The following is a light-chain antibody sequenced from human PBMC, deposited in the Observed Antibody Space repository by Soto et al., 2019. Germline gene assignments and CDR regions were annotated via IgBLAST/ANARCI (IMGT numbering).Light chain of an antibody. CDR3: TSYTSSSTPYV. Sequence: HSALTQPASVSGSPGQSITISCAGTSSDVGGYTYVSWYQQHPGKAPKLMIYDVSNRPSGVSNRFSGSKSGNTASLTISGLQAEDEADYYCTSYTSSSTPYVFGGGNKVTVL. J-gene: IGLJ1*01. CDR2: DVS. CDR1: SSDVGGYTY. V-gene: IGLV2-14*01.